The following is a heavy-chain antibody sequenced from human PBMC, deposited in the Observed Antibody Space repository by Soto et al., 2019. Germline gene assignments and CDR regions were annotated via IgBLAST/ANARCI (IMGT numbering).Heavy chain of an antibody. J-gene: IGHJ3*02. V-gene: IGHV3-9*01. CDR1: GFSFDDYA. CDR3: AKDLYSNYGDAFDI. Sequence: GGSLRLSCAASGFSFDDYAMHWVRQAPGKGLEWVSGISWNSDNIGYADSVKGRFTISRDNVKNSLYLQMNSLRAEDTALYYCAKDLYSNYGDAFDIWGQGTMVTVSS. D-gene: IGHD4-4*01. CDR2: ISWNSDNI.